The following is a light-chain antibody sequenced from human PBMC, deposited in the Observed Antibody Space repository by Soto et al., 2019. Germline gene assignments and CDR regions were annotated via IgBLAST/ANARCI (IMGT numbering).Light chain of an antibody. CDR2: EVS. V-gene: IGLV2-8*01. J-gene: IGLJ1*01. Sequence: QSALTQPPSASGSPGQSVTISCTGTSSDVGGYNYVSWYQQYPGKAPKLKIYEVSKRPSGVPDRFSGSKSGNTASLTVSGLQAEDEADYYCASYAGSNNYVFGTGTKITVL. CDR3: ASYAGSNNYV. CDR1: SSDVGGYNY.